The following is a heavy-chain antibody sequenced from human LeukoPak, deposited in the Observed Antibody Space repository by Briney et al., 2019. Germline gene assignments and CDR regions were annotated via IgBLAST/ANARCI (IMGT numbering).Heavy chain of an antibody. Sequence: SVKVSCKASGGTFSSYAISRVRQAPGQGLEWMGRIIPILGIANYAQKFQGRVTITADKSTSTAYMELSSLRSEDTAVYYCARMVLFEGWLQPAYFDYWGQGTLVTVSS. CDR3: ARMVLFEGWLQPAYFDY. J-gene: IGHJ4*02. D-gene: IGHD5-24*01. CDR2: IIPILGIA. V-gene: IGHV1-69*04. CDR1: GGTFSSYA.